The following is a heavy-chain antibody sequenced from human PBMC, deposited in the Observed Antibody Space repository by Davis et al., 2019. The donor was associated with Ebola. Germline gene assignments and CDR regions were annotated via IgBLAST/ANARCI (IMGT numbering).Heavy chain of an antibody. D-gene: IGHD3-16*02. CDR2: IKSDGSGI. V-gene: IGHV3-74*01. CDR3: ARGAFGGVILGY. CDR1: GFTFSSYFSGYW. J-gene: IGHJ4*02. Sequence: PGGSLRLSCAVSGFTFSSYFSGYWIHWVRQAPGKGLVWVSRIKSDGSGITYADSVKGRFTISRDNAKNSLYLQMNSLRADDTAVYYCARGAFGGVILGYWGQGTLVTVSS.